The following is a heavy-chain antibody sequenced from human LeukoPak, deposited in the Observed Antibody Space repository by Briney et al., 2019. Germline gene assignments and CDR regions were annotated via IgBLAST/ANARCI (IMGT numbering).Heavy chain of an antibody. D-gene: IGHD6-19*01. V-gene: IGHV1-46*03. J-gene: IGHJ4*02. CDR3: ALMNGYSSGWYRDY. Sequence: GASVKVSCKAFGYTFTSNYMHWVRQAPGQGPEWMGVISPSGGSTTYAQKFQGRVTMTEDTSTDTAYMELSSLRSEDTAVYYCALMNGYSSGWYRDYWGQGTLVTVSS. CDR1: GYTFTSNY. CDR2: ISPSGGST.